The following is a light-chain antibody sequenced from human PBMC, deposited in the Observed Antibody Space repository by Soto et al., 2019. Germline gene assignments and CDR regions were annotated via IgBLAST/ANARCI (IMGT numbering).Light chain of an antibody. Sequence: LVMTQSPATLSVSPGQSATLFCRASQSVSNSLAWYQQKPGQAPRLLIYAASARATDIPARFSGSGSGTEFTLTISSLQSEDFAVYYCQQYDNWLPITFGQGTRLEIK. CDR2: AAS. CDR3: QQYDNWLPIT. CDR1: QSVSNS. V-gene: IGKV3D-15*01. J-gene: IGKJ5*01.